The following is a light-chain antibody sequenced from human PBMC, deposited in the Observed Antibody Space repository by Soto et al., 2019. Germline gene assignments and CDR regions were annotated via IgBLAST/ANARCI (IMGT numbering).Light chain of an antibody. CDR1: SSDVGGYNY. V-gene: IGLV2-14*01. CDR2: DVS. J-gene: IGLJ2*01. CDR3: SSYSSRSTVV. Sequence: QSALTQPASVSGSPGQSITISCIGTSSDVGGYNYVSWYQQHPGEAPKLMIYDVSNRPSGFSTRFSGSKSGNTASLTISGLQAEDEADYYCSSYSSRSTVVFGGGTKLTVL.